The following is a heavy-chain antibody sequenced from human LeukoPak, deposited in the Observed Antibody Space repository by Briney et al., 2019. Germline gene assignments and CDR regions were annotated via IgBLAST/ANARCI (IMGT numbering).Heavy chain of an antibody. CDR1: GDSISSFY. J-gene: IGHJ4*02. V-gene: IGHV4-59*12. CDR2: IYYSGST. CDR3: ARLMVRGVFPY. D-gene: IGHD3-10*01. Sequence: SGTLSLTCTDSGDSISSFYWSWIRQPPGKGLEWIGSIYYSGSTYYNPSLKSRVTISVDTSKNQFSLKLSSVTAADTAVYYCARLMVRGVFPYWGQGTLVTVSS.